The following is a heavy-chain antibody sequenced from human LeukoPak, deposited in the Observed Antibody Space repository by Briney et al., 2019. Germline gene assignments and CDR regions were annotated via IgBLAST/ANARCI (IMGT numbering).Heavy chain of an antibody. Sequence: QPGGSLRLSCAASGFTLSSYAMHWVRQAPGKGLEWVAVISYDGSNKYYADSVKGRFTISRDNSKNTLYLQMNSLRAEDTAVYYCARGPRGGYSYGDYYYYGMDVWGQGTTVTVSS. D-gene: IGHD5-18*01. CDR1: GFTLSSYA. J-gene: IGHJ6*02. CDR3: ARGPRGGYSYGDYYYYGMDV. V-gene: IGHV3-30-3*01. CDR2: ISYDGSNK.